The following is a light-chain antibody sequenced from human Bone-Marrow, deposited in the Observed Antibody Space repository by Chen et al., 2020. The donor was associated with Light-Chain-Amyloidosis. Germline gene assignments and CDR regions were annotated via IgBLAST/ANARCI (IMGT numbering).Light chain of an antibody. CDR1: ALADKY. J-gene: IGLJ2*01. V-gene: IGLV3-1*01. CDR3: QAWDSSTVV. Sequence: SYELAQPPSVAVSPGQRGTIPCSGEALADKYVCRYQQRPGQSPVLVIYRDTKRPSDIPDRFSASNFGNVATLTISGTQSIDEADYYCQAWDSSTVVFGGGTKLTVL. CDR2: RDT.